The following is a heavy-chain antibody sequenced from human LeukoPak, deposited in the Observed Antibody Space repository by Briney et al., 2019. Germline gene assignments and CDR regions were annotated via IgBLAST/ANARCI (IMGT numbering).Heavy chain of an antibody. V-gene: IGHV4-39*07. CDR2: IYYGGST. CDR1: GGSINSGSYY. J-gene: IGHJ4*02. CDR3: ASIPDY. Sequence: SETLSLTCAVSGGSINSGSYYWGWIRQPPGKGLEWIGSIYYGGSTYYNPSLKSRVTISVDMSKNRFSLKLSSVTAADTAVYYCASIPDYWGQGTLVTVSS.